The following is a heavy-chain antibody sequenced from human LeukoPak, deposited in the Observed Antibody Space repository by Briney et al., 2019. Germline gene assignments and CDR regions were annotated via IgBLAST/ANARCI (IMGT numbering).Heavy chain of an antibody. J-gene: IGHJ3*01. CDR2: ISPRGSYI. V-gene: IGHV3-11*01. D-gene: IGHD2-15*01. Sequence: GGSLRLSCAASGFTFSDFYMTWIRQSPGRGLEWLAYISPRGSYITYADSVKGRFTISRDDANNLLYLQLNSLRDEDTAMYYCTRDPRIIDVWGQVTRVSVSS. CDR3: TRDPRIIDV. CDR1: GFTFSDFY.